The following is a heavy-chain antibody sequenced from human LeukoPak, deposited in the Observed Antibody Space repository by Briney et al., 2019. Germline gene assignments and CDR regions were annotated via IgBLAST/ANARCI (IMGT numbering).Heavy chain of an antibody. CDR2: ISYDGSNK. D-gene: IGHD3-22*01. V-gene: IGHV3-30-3*01. J-gene: IGHJ4*02. CDR1: GFTFISYA. CDR3: ARVKRIYDSSGNFDY. Sequence: GGSLRLSCAASGFTFISYARHWVRQAPGKGLEGVAVISYDGSNKYYADSVKGRFTISRDNSKNTLYLQMNSLRAEDTAVYYCARVKRIYDSSGNFDYWGQGTLVTVSS.